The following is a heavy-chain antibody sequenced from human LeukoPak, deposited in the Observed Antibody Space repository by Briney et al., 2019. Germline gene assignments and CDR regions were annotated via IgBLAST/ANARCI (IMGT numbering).Heavy chain of an antibody. Sequence: PGGSLRLSCAASAFTSTNYSISCVRPTPGEWLEWVSTISIGGGSTYYADSMKGRATASRDNSKHTLYLQMNRLRAEDTAVYYCAKDSRTEPRRNWFDPWGQGALVTVSS. CDR2: ISIGGGST. CDR3: AKDSRTEPRRNWFDP. CDR1: AFTSTNYS. J-gene: IGHJ5*02. V-gene: IGHV3-23*01. D-gene: IGHD1-14*01.